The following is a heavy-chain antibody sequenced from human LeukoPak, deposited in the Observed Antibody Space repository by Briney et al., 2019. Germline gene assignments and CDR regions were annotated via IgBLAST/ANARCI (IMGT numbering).Heavy chain of an antibody. Sequence: PGGSLRLSCAASGFTFSSYGMHWVRQAPGKGLEWVAVIWYDGSNKYYADSVKGRFTISRDNSKNTLYLQMNSLRAEDTAVYYCAKTKRDSSGYYVDAFDIWGQGTMVTVSS. J-gene: IGHJ3*02. CDR2: IWYDGSNK. V-gene: IGHV3-30*02. CDR1: GFTFSSYG. D-gene: IGHD3-22*01. CDR3: AKTKRDSSGYYVDAFDI.